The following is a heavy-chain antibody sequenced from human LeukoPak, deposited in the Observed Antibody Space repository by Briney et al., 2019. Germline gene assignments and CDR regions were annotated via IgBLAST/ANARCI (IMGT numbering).Heavy chain of an antibody. Sequence: GASVKVSCKASGYTFTSYAMNWVRQAPGQGLEWMGWINTNTGNPTYAQGFTGRFVFSLDTSVSTAYLQISSLKAEDTAVYYCARVFKTVYSGWYLKPFDYWGQGTLVTVSS. V-gene: IGHV7-4-1*02. J-gene: IGHJ4*02. CDR2: INTNTGNP. CDR1: GYTFTSYA. CDR3: ARVFKTVYSGWYLKPFDY. D-gene: IGHD6-19*01.